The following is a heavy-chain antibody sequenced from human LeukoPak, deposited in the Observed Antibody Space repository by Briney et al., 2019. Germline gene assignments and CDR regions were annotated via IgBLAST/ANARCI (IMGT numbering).Heavy chain of an antibody. CDR3: ATDMGEAGSGSYRFGLDV. CDR2: IRSDGRDT. D-gene: IGHD3-22*01. V-gene: IGHV3-74*01. J-gene: IGHJ6*02. CDR1: GFTFSSHW. Sequence: GFLRLSCSASGFTFSSHWMYWVRQAPGKGLLWVSRIRSDGRDTTYADSVKGRFTISRDNAKNTLDLQMNSLRAEDTAVYYCATDMGEAGSGSYRFGLDVWGQGTTVTVSS.